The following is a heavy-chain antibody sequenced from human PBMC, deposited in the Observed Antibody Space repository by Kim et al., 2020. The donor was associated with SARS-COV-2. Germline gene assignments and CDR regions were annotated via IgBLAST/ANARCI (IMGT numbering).Heavy chain of an antibody. J-gene: IGHJ6*02. CDR3: ARDTSDGSGSYYPTDYYYYYGMDV. V-gene: IGHV3-11*04. CDR1: GFTFSDYY. Sequence: GGSLRLSCAASGFTFSDYYISWIRQAPGKGLEWVSYISSSGSTIYYADSVKGRFTISRDNAKNSLYLQMNSLRAEDTAVYYCARDTSDGSGSYYPTDYYYYYGMDVWGQGTTVTVSS. D-gene: IGHD3-10*01. CDR2: ISSSGSTI.